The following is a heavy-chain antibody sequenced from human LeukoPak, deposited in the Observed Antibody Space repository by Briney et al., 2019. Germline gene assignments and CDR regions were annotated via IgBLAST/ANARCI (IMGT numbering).Heavy chain of an antibody. J-gene: IGHJ4*02. V-gene: IGHV3-30*02. CDR1: GFTFSSYG. D-gene: IGHD3-10*01. CDR3: AKDLPEYYGSGSYGFDY. Sequence: GGSLGLSCAASGFTFSSYGLHWVRQAPGKGLEWVAFIRYDGSNKYYADSVKGRFTISRDNSKNTLFLQMNSLRADGTAVYYCAKDLPEYYGSGSYGFDYWGQGTLVTVSS. CDR2: IRYDGSNK.